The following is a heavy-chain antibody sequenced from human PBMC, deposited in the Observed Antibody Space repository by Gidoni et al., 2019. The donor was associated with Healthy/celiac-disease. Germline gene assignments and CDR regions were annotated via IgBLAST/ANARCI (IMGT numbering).Heavy chain of an antibody. CDR1: GFTFDDYA. CDR3: AKPSDYDSSGYYDDAFDI. D-gene: IGHD3-22*01. CDR2: ISGDGGST. J-gene: IGHJ3*02. Sequence: EVQLVESGGGVVQPGGSLRLSCAASGFTFDDYAMHWVRQAPGKGLEWVSLISGDGGSTYYADSVKGRFTISRDNSKNSLYLQMNSLRTEDTALYYCAKPSDYDSSGYYDDAFDIWGQGTMVTVSS. V-gene: IGHV3-43*02.